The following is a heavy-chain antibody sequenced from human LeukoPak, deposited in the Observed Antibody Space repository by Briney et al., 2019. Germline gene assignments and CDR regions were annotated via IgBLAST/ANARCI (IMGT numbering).Heavy chain of an antibody. V-gene: IGHV3-74*03. J-gene: IGHJ4*02. D-gene: IGHD3-16*01. CDR3: ARSDDSDY. CDR2: ITSDGRST. CDR1: GFTFSSYW. Sequence: SGGSLRLSCAASGFTFSSYWMHWVRQAPGKGLVWVSRITSDGRSTTYADSVKGRLTISRDNAKNTLYLQMNSLSAEDTAVYYCARSDDSDYWGQGTLVTVSS.